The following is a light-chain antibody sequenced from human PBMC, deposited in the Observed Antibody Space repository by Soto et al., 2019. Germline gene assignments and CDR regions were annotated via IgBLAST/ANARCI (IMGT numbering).Light chain of an antibody. CDR2: GAS. CDR1: QTVSNKY. J-gene: IGKJ1*01. CDR3: QHYGAPRWT. V-gene: IGKV3-20*01. Sequence: EVGFTQSPYTLSLSPGERATLSCRTSQTVSNKYLTWYQQKPGQPPRLLTYGASSRATGVPDRFSGSGSGTDFTLTISRLEPEDFGMYYCQHYGAPRWTLGQGTKVDIK.